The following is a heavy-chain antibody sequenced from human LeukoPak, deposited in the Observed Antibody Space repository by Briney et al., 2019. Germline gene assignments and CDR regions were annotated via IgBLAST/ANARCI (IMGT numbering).Heavy chain of an antibody. D-gene: IGHD2-15*01. CDR1: GGTFSSYA. Sequence: GASVKVSCKASGGTFSSYAISWVRQAPGQGLEWMGGIIPIFGTANYAQKFQGRVTITADESTSAAYMELSSLRSEDTAVYYCARAVVAATYYYYYYMDVWGKGTTVTVSS. CDR2: IIPIFGTA. CDR3: ARAVVAATYYYYYYMDV. V-gene: IGHV1-69*13. J-gene: IGHJ6*03.